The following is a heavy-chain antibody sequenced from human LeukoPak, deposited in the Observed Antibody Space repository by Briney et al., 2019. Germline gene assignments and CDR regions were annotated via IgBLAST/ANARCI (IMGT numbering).Heavy chain of an antibody. J-gene: IGHJ3*02. Sequence: GGSLRLSCAASGFTFSSYGMHWVRQAPGKGLEWVAFIRYDGSNKYYADSVKGRFTISRDNSKNTLYLQMNSLRAEDTAVYYCAKDLLAAAPTRGAFDIWGQGTMVTVSS. CDR1: GFTFSSYG. D-gene: IGHD6-13*01. CDR3: AKDLLAAAPTRGAFDI. CDR2: IRYDGSNK. V-gene: IGHV3-30*02.